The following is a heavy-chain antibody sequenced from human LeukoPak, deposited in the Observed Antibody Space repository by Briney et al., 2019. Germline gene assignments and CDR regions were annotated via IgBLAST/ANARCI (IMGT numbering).Heavy chain of an antibody. CDR1: GCSFTAYW. Sequence: GESLKISCKGSGCSFTAYWIAWVRQMPGIGLEWMGIISPGDSDTKYNPSFQGQVTISADKSISTAYLQWSSLRPSDTAIYYCARYLRWRNSPDPPDDFWGQGTLVTVSS. J-gene: IGHJ4*02. CDR2: ISPGDSDT. D-gene: IGHD4-23*01. V-gene: IGHV5-51*01. CDR3: ARYLRWRNSPDPPDDF.